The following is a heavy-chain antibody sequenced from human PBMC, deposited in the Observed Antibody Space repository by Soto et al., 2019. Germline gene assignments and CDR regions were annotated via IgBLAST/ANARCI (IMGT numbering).Heavy chain of an antibody. CDR2: IGHSGST. V-gene: IGHV4-34*01. D-gene: IGHD2-21*02. CDR1: GGSFSGHY. Sequence: LSLTCTVSGGSFSGHYWSWIRQSPGKGLEWIGEIGHSGSTIYNPSLESRVTISIDTSKNQFSLKLSSVTATDTAVYYCARQRTTVVTQAYFDHWGQGALVTVSS. J-gene: IGHJ4*02. CDR3: ARQRTTVVTQAYFDH.